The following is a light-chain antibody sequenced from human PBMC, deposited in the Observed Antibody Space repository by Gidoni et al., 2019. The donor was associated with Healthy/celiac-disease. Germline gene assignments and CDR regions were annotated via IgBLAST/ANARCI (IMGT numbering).Light chain of an antibody. CDR2: WAS. CDR1: QSVLYSSNNKNY. CDR3: QQYYSTPLT. V-gene: IGKV4-1*01. J-gene: IGKJ4*01. Sequence: DIVLTQSPDSLAASLGERAPINCKSSQSVLYSSNNKNYLAWYQQKPGQPPKLLIYWASTRESGVPDRFSGSGSGTDFTLTISSLQAEDVAVYYCQQYYSTPLTFGGXTKVEIK.